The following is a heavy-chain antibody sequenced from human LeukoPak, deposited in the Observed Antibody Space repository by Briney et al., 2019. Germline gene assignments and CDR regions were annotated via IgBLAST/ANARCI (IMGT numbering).Heavy chain of an antibody. Sequence: GGSLRLSCAASGFTFSGYAMSWVRLSPGKGLEWVSSITGSGPYMLYADSVKHRFTISRDNTKNLLYLEMNSLRAEDTAMYFCVRDVGAVRGEVYFDYWGQGTLVTVSS. CDR2: ITGSGPYM. V-gene: IGHV3-21*06. CDR1: GFTFSGYA. D-gene: IGHD3-10*01. J-gene: IGHJ4*02. CDR3: VRDVGAVRGEVYFDY.